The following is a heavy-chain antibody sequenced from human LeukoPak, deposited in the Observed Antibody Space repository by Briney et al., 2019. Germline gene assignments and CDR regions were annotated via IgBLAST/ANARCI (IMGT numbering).Heavy chain of an antibody. CDR1: GFIFSSYA. J-gene: IGHJ4*02. CDR3: ARGWAGSSCDS. Sequence: GRSLRLSCAASGFIFSSYAMHWARQAPGKGLEWVAVISYDGSNKYYADSVKGRFTISRDNSKNTLYLQMNSLRAEDTAVYYCARGWAGSSCDSWGQGTLVTVSS. D-gene: IGHD6-6*01. V-gene: IGHV3-30-3*01. CDR2: ISYDGSNK.